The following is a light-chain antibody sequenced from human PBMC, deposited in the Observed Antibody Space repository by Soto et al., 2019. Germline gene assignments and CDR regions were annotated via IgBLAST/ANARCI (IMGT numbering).Light chain of an antibody. V-gene: IGKV1-27*01. Sequence: DIQMTQSPSSLSASVGDRITITCRASQGINVYLAWYQQKPGKVPKLLISAASTLQSGVPSRFSGSGSGTDFTLTISSLQPEDVATYYCQKYNSAPRTFGGGTKVEIK. CDR3: QKYNSAPRT. J-gene: IGKJ4*01. CDR2: AAS. CDR1: QGINVY.